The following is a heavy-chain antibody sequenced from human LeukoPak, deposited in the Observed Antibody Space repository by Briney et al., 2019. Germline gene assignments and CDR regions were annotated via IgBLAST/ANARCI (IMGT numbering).Heavy chain of an antibody. CDR3: ARHRYGDAYRLDL. V-gene: IGHV4-59*08. D-gene: IGHD5-18*01. J-gene: IGHJ4*02. Sequence: SETLSLTCTVSGDSIGSYYWGWIRQPPGEGLEWIGYVYYTGSTNYNPSLRRRVTISVDTSKNHFSLNLRSVTAADTAIYYCARHRYGDAYRLDLWGQRTLVSVSS. CDR1: GDSIGSYY. CDR2: VYYTGST.